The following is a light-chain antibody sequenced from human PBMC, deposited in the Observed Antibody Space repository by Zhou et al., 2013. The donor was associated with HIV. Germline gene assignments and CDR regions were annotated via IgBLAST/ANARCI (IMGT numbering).Light chain of an antibody. Sequence: DIVMTQSPLSLPVTPGEPASISCRSSQSLLFRNGYTYLDWYLQKPGQSPQLLIYLTSQRASGVPDRFSGSGADTDFTLKISRVEAEDVGVYYCMQSLQTPITFGQGHD. CDR2: LTS. CDR1: QSLLFRNGYTY. V-gene: IGKV2-28*01. CDR3: MQSLQTPIT. J-gene: IGKJ5*01.